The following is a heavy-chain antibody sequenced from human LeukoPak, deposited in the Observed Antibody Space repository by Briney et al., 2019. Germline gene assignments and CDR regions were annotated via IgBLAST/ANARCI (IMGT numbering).Heavy chain of an antibody. J-gene: IGHJ4*02. CDR1: GYTFTGYH. Sequence: ASVKVSCKASGYTFTGYHMHWVRQAPGQGLEWMGWINPNSGGTNYAQKFQGRVTMTRDTSISTAYMELSRLRSDDTAMYYCARGEVWYDILTGPFDYWGQGTLVTVSS. V-gene: IGHV1-2*02. D-gene: IGHD3-9*01. CDR3: ARGEVWYDILTGPFDY. CDR2: INPNSGGT.